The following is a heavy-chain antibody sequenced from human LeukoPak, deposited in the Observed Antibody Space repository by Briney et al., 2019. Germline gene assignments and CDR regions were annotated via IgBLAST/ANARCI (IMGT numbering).Heavy chain of an antibody. J-gene: IGHJ5*02. CDR2: ISGTGGIT. CDR3: ARDLFYRYSSGWYWFDP. CDR1: GFSFSDYA. D-gene: IGHD6-13*01. Sequence: GGSLRLSCAASGFSFSDYAMSWVRQAPGKGLEWVSGISGTGGITYYADSVKGRFTISRDNSKNTLHLQMSSLRAEDTAVYYCARDLFYRYSSGWYWFDPWGQGTLVTVSS. V-gene: IGHV3-23*01.